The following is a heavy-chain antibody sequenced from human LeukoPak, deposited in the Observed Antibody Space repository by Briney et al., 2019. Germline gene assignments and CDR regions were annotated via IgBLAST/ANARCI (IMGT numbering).Heavy chain of an antibody. J-gene: IGHJ5*02. V-gene: IGHV4-31*03. CDR1: GGSISSGGYY. CDR2: IYYSGST. CDR3: AVSRGIARNWFDP. Sequence: SQTLSLTCTVSGGSISSGGYYWSWIRQHPGKGLEWIGYIYYSGSTYYNPSLKSRVTISVDTSKNQFSLKLSSVTAADTAVYYCAVSRGIARNWFDPWGQETLVTVSS. D-gene: IGHD1-26*01.